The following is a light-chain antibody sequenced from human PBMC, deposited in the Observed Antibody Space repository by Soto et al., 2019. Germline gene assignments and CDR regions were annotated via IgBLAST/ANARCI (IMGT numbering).Light chain of an antibody. V-gene: IGLV2-14*01. J-gene: IGLJ2*01. Sequence: QSALTQPASVSGSPGQSITISCTGTSSDVGGYNYVSWYQQHPGKAPKLMIYDVSNRPSGVSNRFSGSKSGNTASLTISGLQAEDEAYYYCSSYTSSSTVVFAGGTKVTVL. CDR3: SSYTSSSTVV. CDR2: DVS. CDR1: SSDVGGYNY.